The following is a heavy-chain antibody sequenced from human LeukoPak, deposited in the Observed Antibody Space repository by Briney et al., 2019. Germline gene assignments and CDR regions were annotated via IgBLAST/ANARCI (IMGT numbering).Heavy chain of an antibody. Sequence: GGSLRLSCVVSGFIFDNYAMHWVRQVPGKGLEWVSGIHWNSGITGYADSVKGRFTISRDNAKNSLYLQMNSLRAEDTAVYYCARGGYSYGSGDYWGQGTLVTVSS. CDR2: IHWNSGIT. V-gene: IGHV3-9*01. CDR1: GFIFDNYA. CDR3: ARGGYSYGSGDY. J-gene: IGHJ4*02. D-gene: IGHD5-18*01.